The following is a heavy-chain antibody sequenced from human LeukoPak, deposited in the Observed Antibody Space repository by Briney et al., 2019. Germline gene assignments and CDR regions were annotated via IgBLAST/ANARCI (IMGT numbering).Heavy chain of an antibody. J-gene: IGHJ1*01. Sequence: GRSLRLSCAASRFTFSSHGMHWVRQSPGKGLEWVAVIPYDGSDKFYADSVKGRFTISRENSKNTLYLQMNSLRAEDTAVYYCAKPAYCGGDCYSSPFQHWGQGTLVTVSS. D-gene: IGHD2-21*02. V-gene: IGHV3-30*18. CDR2: IPYDGSDK. CDR3: AKPAYCGGDCYSSPFQH. CDR1: RFTFSSHG.